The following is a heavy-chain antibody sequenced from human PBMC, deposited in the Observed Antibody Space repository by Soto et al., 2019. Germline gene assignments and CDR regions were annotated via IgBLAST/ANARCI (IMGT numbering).Heavy chain of an antibody. CDR1: GFPFSSYG. CDR3: AKTAGYDYVWGSSGLDP. CDR2: ISYDGSDK. V-gene: IGHV3-30*18. D-gene: IGHD3-16*01. J-gene: IGHJ5*02. Sequence: GGSLSLSCAACGFPFSSYGMHWVRQAPGKGLEWVAVISYDGSDKYYADSVKGRFTISRDDSKNTLYLQMNSLRAEDTAVYYCAKTAGYDYVWGSSGLDPWGQGT.